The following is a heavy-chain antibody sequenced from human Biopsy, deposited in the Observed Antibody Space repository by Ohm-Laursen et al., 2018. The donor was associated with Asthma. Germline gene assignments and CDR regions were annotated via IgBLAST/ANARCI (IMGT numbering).Heavy chain of an antibody. J-gene: IGHJ5*01. D-gene: IGHD1-26*01. CDR2: ISFDGSNE. CDR3: AKDLFPGWELRRGPDS. CDR1: GFSFSNFG. Sequence: SLRLSCAASGFSFSNFGMHWVRQAPGKGLEWVAVISFDGSNEDYADSVKGRFTISRDNSKNTLFLEMNSLRHEDTAVYYCAKDLFPGWELRRGPDSWGQGTLVTASS. V-gene: IGHV3-30*18.